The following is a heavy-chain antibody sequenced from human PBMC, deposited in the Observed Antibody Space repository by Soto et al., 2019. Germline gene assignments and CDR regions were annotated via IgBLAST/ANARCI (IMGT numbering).Heavy chain of an antibody. CDR3: ARGYSYGFRYYGMDV. D-gene: IGHD5-18*01. CDR2: ICSGGST. Sequence: EVQLVESGGGLVQPGGSLRLSCAASGFTVSSNYMSWVRQTPGKGLEWVSVICSGGSTYYADSVKGRFTISRDNSKNTLYLQMNSLRAEDTAVYYCARGYSYGFRYYGMDVWGQGTTVTVSS. J-gene: IGHJ6*02. CDR1: GFTVSSNY. V-gene: IGHV3-66*01.